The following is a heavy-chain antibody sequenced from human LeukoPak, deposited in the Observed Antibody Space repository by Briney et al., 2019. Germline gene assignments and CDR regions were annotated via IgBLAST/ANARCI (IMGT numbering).Heavy chain of an antibody. J-gene: IGHJ4*02. D-gene: IGHD3-22*01. Sequence: GASVKVSCKASGYTFTTYDINWVRQAPGQGLEWMGIINPSGGSTSYAQKFQGRVTMTRDTSTSTVYMELSSLRSEDTAVYYCASNLLNYDSSGYFPYWGQGTLVTVSS. CDR1: GYTFTTYD. V-gene: IGHV1-46*01. CDR2: INPSGGST. CDR3: ASNLLNYDSSGYFPY.